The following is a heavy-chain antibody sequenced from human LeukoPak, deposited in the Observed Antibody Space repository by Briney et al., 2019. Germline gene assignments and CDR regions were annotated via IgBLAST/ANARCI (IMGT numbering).Heavy chain of an antibody. D-gene: IGHD2-8*01. CDR2: ISGSGGST. V-gene: IGHV3-23*01. J-gene: IGHJ4*02. CDR3: AKSVSQVDY. Sequence: GGSLRLSCAASEFSVGSNYMTWVRQAPGKGLEWVSAISGSGGSTYYADSVKGRFTISRDNSKNTLYLQMNSLRAEDTAVYYCAKSVSQVDYWGQGTLVTVSS. CDR1: EFSVGSNY.